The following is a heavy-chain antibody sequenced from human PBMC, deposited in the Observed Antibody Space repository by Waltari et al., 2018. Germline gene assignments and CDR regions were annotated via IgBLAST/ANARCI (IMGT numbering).Heavy chain of an antibody. CDR2: IYSDGRT. CDR3: ARSSGSMHYFDY. J-gene: IGHJ4*02. D-gene: IGHD1-26*01. CDR1: GSSVSYCY. V-gene: IGHV3-53*02. Sequence: EVQLVETGGGLIQPGGSLRLSCAASGSSVSYCYMTGVRQAPGKVLEWVTIIYSDGRTYYADSVKGRFTISRDNSKNTLTLQVNSLRAEDTAVYYCARSSGSMHYFDYWGQGDLVTVSS.